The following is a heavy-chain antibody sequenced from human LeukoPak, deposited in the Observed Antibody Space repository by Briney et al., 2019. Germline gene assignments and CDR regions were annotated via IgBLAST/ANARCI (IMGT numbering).Heavy chain of an antibody. V-gene: IGHV1-46*01. Sequence: ASVKVSFKASGYTFSSYYMHWVRQAPGQGLEWMGIINPSGGSTSYAQKFQGRVTMTRDTSTSTVYMELSSLRSEDTAVYYCARGAFYYDSSGYQIDYWGQGTLVTVSS. CDR2: INPSGGST. CDR1: GYTFSSYY. D-gene: IGHD3-22*01. CDR3: ARGAFYYDSSGYQIDY. J-gene: IGHJ4*02.